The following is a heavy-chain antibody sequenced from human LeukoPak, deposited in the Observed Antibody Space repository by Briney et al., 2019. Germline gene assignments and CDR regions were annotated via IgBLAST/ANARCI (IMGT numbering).Heavy chain of an antibody. CDR2: ISDSGGST. CDR3: AKDAVAGSLPLYYFDQ. V-gene: IGHV3-23*01. Sequence: PGGSLRLSCAASGFTFSSYAMSWVRQAPGKGLEWVSSISDSGGSTYYADSVKGRFTISRGNSKNTLYLQMTSLRAEDTAVYYCAKDAVAGSLPLYYFDQWGQGTLVTVSS. D-gene: IGHD6-19*01. J-gene: IGHJ4*02. CDR1: GFTFSSYA.